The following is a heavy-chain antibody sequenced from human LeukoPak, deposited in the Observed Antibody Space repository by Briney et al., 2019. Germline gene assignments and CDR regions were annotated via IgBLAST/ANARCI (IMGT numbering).Heavy chain of an antibody. J-gene: IGHJ4*02. CDR2: IYYSGST. CDR1: GGSISSSSYY. Sequence: PSETLSLTCTVSGGSISSSSYYWGWIRQPPGKGLEWIGGIYYSGSTYYNPSLKSRVTISVDTSKNQFSLKLSSVTAADTAVYYCARPRDSSGYYYFDYWGQGTLVTVSS. V-gene: IGHV4-39*01. D-gene: IGHD3-22*01. CDR3: ARPRDSSGYYYFDY.